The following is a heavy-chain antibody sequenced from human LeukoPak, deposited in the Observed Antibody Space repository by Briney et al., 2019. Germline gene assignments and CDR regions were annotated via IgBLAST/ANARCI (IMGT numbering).Heavy chain of an antibody. Sequence: GGSLRLSCAASGFILSSYWMHWVRHSPGKGLVWVSCFNSDGSTTSYADSVKGRFTISRDNAKNTLYLQMNSLRAEDTAVYYCLVGIDYWGQGTLVTVSS. V-gene: IGHV3-74*01. J-gene: IGHJ4*02. D-gene: IGHD1-26*01. CDR1: GFILSSYW. CDR3: LVGIDY. CDR2: FNSDGSTT.